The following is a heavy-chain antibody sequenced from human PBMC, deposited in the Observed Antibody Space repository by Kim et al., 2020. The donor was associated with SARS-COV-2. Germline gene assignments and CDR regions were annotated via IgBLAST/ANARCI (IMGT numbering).Heavy chain of an antibody. J-gene: IGHJ6*02. D-gene: IGHD1-1*01. CDR1: GYTFTSYA. CDR2: ISAGHCNT. Sequence: ASVKVSCKASGYTFTSYAMHWVRQAPGQRLEWMGWISAGHCNTKYSQKVQGRVTITRDTSASTAYMELSSLRSEDTAVYYCARDALVLSTGTGGMDVWGQGTTVTVSS. V-gene: IGHV1-3*01. CDR3: ARDALVLSTGTGGMDV.